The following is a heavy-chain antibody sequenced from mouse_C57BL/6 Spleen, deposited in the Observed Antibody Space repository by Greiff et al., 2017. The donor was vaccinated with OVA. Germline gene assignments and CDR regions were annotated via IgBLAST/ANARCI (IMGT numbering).Heavy chain of an antibody. J-gene: IGHJ1*03. CDR1: SFAFMASA. CDR3: ARGSNSPFDV. CDR2: FTMYSDAT. D-gene: IGHD4-1*02. V-gene: IGHV1-49*01. Sequence: LQQSGAELVRPGSSVKLSCKDSSFAFMASAMHWVKQRPGHGLEWIGSFTMYSDATEYSENFKGKATLTANTSSSTAYMELSSLTSEDSAVYYCARGSNSPFDVWGTGTTVTVSS.